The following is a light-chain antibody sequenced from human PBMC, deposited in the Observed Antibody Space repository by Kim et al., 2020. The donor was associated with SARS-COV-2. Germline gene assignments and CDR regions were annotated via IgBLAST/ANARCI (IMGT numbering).Light chain of an antibody. Sequence: QSVLTQPPAASGTPGQRVTISCSGSSANIGSNYVYWYQQLPGPAPKLLIYRNNQRTSGVPDRFSVSKSGTSASLASRGLRSEDEADYYCAAWDDSLSGSVFGGGPQLTVL. J-gene: IGLJ3*02. CDR2: RNN. V-gene: IGLV1-47*01. CDR3: AAWDDSLSGSV. CDR1: SANIGSNY.